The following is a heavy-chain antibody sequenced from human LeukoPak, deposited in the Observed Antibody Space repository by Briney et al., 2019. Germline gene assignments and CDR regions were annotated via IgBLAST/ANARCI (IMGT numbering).Heavy chain of an antibody. CDR1: GFTFSSYV. V-gene: IGHV3-30*18. Sequence: GGSLRLSCAASGFTFSSYVMHWVRQAPGKGLEWVAVISYDGGNKYYADSVKGRFTISRDNSKNTLYLQMNSLRAEDTAVYHCAKDDGSGYYYFDYWGQGTLVTVPS. CDR3: AKDDGSGYYYFDY. J-gene: IGHJ4*02. CDR2: ISYDGGNK. D-gene: IGHD3-22*01.